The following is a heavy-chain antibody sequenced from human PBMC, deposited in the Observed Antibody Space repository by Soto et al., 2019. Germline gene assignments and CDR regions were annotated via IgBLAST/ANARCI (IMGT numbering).Heavy chain of an antibody. Sequence: SETLSLTCTVSGGSISSSSYYWGWIRQPPGKGLEWIGSIYYSGSTYYNPSLKSRVTISVDTSKNQFSLKLSSVTAADTAVYYCARLSIGDYVFWSGYYTPLVGYYYYYMDVWGKGTTVTVSS. CDR1: GGSISSSSYY. CDR2: IYYSGST. J-gene: IGHJ6*03. CDR3: ARLSIGDYVFWSGYYTPLVGYYYYYMDV. D-gene: IGHD3-3*01. V-gene: IGHV4-39*01.